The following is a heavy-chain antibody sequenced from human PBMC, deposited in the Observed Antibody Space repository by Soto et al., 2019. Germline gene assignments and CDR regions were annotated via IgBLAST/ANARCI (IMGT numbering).Heavy chain of an antibody. CDR1: GFTFTSYG. Sequence: ASVKVSCKASGFTFTSYGIRWVRQDPGQGLEWMGWISAYNGNTNYAQKLQGRVTMTTDTSTSTAYMELGSLRSDDTAVYYCARDPSLSSIDNAFDIWGQGTMVTVSS. J-gene: IGHJ3*02. CDR2: ISAYNGNT. V-gene: IGHV1-18*01. CDR3: ARDPSLSSIDNAFDI. D-gene: IGHD3-22*01.